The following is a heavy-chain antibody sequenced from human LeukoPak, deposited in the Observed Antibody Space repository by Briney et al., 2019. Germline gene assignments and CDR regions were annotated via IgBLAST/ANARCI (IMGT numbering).Heavy chain of an antibody. CDR1: GDSVSSSF. CDR2: LYYSGKT. J-gene: IGHJ4*02. V-gene: IGHV4-59*02. D-gene: IGHD6-19*01. CDR3: ARQTGAVAAFDY. Sequence: SETLSLTCTISGDSVSSSFWSWIRQPPGKGLEWIGYLYYSGKTNYNPSLKSRVTISVDTSKNQFSLKVSSVTAADTAVYYCARQTGAVAAFDYWGQGTPVTVSS.